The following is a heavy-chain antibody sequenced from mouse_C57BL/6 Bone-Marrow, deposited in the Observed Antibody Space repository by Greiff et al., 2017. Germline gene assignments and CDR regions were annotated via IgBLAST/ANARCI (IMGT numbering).Heavy chain of an antibody. J-gene: IGHJ1*03. CDR1: GFTFSDYG. CDR3: ARKALYYYGSRYWYFDV. D-gene: IGHD1-1*01. CDR2: ISSGSSTI. V-gene: IGHV5-17*01. Sequence: EVQVVESGGGFVKSGGSLKLCCAVSGFTFSDYGTHWVRKDPEKGLEWVAYISSGSSTIYYADTVKGRLTISRENAKKTLFLQMTSLRSADTAMYYCARKALYYYGSRYWYFDVWGTGTTVTVSS.